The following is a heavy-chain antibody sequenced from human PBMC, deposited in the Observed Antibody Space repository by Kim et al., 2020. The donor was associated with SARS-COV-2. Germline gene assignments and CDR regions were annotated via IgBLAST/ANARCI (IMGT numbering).Heavy chain of an antibody. CDR2: IHRDASAT. CDR1: GFTFSTYW. J-gene: IGHJ2*01. CDR3: VREAPLAGDWYFDL. D-gene: IGHD6-19*01. V-gene: IGHV3-74*01. Sequence: GGSLRLSCAASGFTFSTYWMHWVRRAPGTGLVWVSRIHRDASATTYADSVQGRFTISRDNSKNMLYLQMNSLRGDDTAMYYCVREAPLAGDWYFDLWGRGTLVTVSS.